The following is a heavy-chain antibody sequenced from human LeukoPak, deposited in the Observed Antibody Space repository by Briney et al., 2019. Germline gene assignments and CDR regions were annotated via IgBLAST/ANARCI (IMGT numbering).Heavy chain of an antibody. CDR2: ISWNSGSI. D-gene: IGHD2-2*01. CDR1: GFTFSSYA. Sequence: PGGSLRLSCAASGFTFSSYAMHWVRQAPGKGLEWVSGISWNSGSIGYADSVKGRFTISRDNAKNSLYLQMNSLRAEDTALYYCAKDMGQPLPVFDYWGQGTLVTVSS. V-gene: IGHV3-9*01. CDR3: AKDMGQPLPVFDY. J-gene: IGHJ4*02.